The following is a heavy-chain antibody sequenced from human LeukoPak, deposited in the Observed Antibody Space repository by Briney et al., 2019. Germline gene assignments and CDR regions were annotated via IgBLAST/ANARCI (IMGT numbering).Heavy chain of an antibody. CDR2: ISGSGGST. V-gene: IGHV3-23*01. CDR1: GFTFSSYW. Sequence: GGSLRLSCAASGFTFSSYWMSWVRQAPGKGLEWVSPISGSGGSTYYADSVKGRFTISRDNSKNTLYLQMNSLRAEDTAVYYCAKGHSSSSHYYYMDVWGKGTTVTVSS. J-gene: IGHJ6*03. D-gene: IGHD6-6*01. CDR3: AKGHSSSSHYYYMDV.